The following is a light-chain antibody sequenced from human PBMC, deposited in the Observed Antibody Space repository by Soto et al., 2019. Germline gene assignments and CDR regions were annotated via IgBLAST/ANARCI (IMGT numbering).Light chain of an antibody. CDR1: HSISRW. J-gene: IGKJ1*01. CDR2: DTS. V-gene: IGKV1-5*01. Sequence: DIQMTQSPSTLSASVGDRVAITCRARHSISRWLAWYQQKPGKVPKLLIYDTSSVDSGVPSRFRGSGSGTEFTLTISSLQPDDFAAYYCQQYTKYFPWTCGQGTKVEI. CDR3: QQYTKYFPWT.